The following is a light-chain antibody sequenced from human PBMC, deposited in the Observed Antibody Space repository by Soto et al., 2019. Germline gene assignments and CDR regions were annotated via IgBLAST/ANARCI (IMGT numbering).Light chain of an antibody. V-gene: IGLV2-14*03. J-gene: IGLJ1*01. CDR1: SSDVGAYDY. CDR3: SSFTTSTAYV. Sequence: QSALTQPASVSGSPGQSITISCTGTSSDVGAYDYVSWYQQHPGEVPKLMIFDVSDRPSGVSNRFSGSKSGNTASLTISGRQADDEDDYYCSSFTTSTAYVFGTGTKLTVL. CDR2: DVS.